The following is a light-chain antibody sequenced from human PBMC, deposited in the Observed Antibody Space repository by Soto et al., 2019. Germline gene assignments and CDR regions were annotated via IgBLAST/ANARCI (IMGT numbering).Light chain of an antibody. J-gene: IGKJ1*01. CDR1: QSISSW. V-gene: IGKV1-5*03. Sequence: DIQMTQSPSTLSASVGDRFTITCRASQSISSWLAWYQQKPGKAPKLLINKASSLESGVPSRFSGSGSGTEFTLTISSLQPDDFATYYCQHFNSYPWTFGQGTKGGYQ. CDR3: QHFNSYPWT. CDR2: KAS.